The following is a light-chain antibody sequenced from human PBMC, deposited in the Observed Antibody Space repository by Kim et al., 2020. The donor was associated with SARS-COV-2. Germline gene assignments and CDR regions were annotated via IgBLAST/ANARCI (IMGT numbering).Light chain of an antibody. CDR1: SLGEKS. J-gene: IGLJ2*01. CDR3: QAWDSSTVV. V-gene: IGLV3-1*01. Sequence: SAAPGHTATITCSAESLGEKSACWDQRNPGRSPVMLIHHHSTRPSGYPQRFSGSDSGKTATLTTRGDQVMEVADFYCQAWDSSTVVFGAGTQLTVL. CDR2: HHS.